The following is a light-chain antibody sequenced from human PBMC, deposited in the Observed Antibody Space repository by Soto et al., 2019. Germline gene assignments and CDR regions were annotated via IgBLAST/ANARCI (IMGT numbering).Light chain of an antibody. CDR1: QSISSW. V-gene: IGKV1-5*03. CDR2: KAS. Sequence: DLQMTQSPSALSASVGDRVTITCRASQSISSWLAWYQQRPGKAPQLLISKASTLESGVPSRFSGSGSGTEFTLTISSLQADDFATYYCQQYDSYSLTFGQGTKVEIK. CDR3: QQYDSYSLT. J-gene: IGKJ1*01.